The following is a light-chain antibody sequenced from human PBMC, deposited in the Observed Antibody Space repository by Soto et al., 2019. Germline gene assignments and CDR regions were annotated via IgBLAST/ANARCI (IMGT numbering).Light chain of an antibody. J-gene: IGKJ5*01. CDR2: GAS. Sequence: DIQMTQSPSPLSASVGDRVTITCRASQTISTYLNWYQQKPGKAPKLLIYGASSLQSGVPSRFSGSGSGTDFTLTISSLQPEDFAVYYCQQRSHWPLTFGHGTRLEIK. CDR1: QTISTY. V-gene: IGKV1-39*01. CDR3: QQRSHWPLT.